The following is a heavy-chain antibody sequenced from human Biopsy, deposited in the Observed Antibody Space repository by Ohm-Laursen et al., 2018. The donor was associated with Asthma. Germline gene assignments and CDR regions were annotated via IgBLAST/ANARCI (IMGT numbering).Heavy chain of an antibody. CDR3: TRREYSDSRISPLDL. J-gene: IGHJ3*01. D-gene: IGHD3-22*01. CDR2: ISYDGSNK. CDR1: GFTFSSYA. V-gene: IGHV3-30-3*01. Sequence: SLRLSCAVSGFTFSSYAMHWVRQAPGKGLEWVAVISYDGSNKYYADSVKGRFTISRDNAKNSLYLQMNSLRAEDTAVYYCTRREYSDSRISPLDLWGHGTMVTVSS.